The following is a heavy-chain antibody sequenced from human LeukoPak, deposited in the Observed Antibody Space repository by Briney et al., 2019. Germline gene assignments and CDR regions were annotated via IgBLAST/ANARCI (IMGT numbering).Heavy chain of an antibody. CDR3: ARDPELGYCSSTSCSDAFDI. CDR1: GGTFSSYA. V-gene: IGHV1-69*13. CDR2: IIPIFGTA. J-gene: IGHJ3*02. Sequence: SVKVSCKASGGTFSSYAISWVRQAPGQGLEWMGGIIPIFGTANYAQKFQGRVTITADESTSTAYMELSSLRSEDTAVYYCARDPELGYCSSTSCSDAFDIWGRGTMVTVSS. D-gene: IGHD2-2*01.